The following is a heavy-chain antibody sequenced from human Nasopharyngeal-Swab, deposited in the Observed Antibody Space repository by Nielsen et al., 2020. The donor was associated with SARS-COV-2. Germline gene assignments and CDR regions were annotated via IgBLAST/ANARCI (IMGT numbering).Heavy chain of an antibody. CDR1: GGSFSGYY. CDR2: INHSGST. J-gene: IGHJ4*02. Sequence: SETLSLTCAVYGGSFSGYYWSWIRQPPGKGLEWLGEINHSGSTNYNPSLKSRVTISVDTSKNQFSLKLSSVTAADTAVYYCARGFHPRHYYDSSGSSLDYWGQGTLVTVSS. CDR3: ARGFHPRHYYDSSGSSLDY. D-gene: IGHD3-22*01. V-gene: IGHV4-34*01.